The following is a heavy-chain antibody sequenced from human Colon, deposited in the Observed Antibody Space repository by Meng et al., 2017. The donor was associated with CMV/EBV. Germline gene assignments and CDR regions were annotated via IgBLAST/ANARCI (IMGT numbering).Heavy chain of an antibody. Sequence: WKASGYPFTAYSIHWVRQAPGQGLEWMGRINPNSGGTNYGLKFQGRVTMTRDTSISTAYMELSWLRSDDTALYFCASELRDGDYIDFWGPGTLVTVSS. CDR1: GYPFTAYS. CDR2: INPNSGGT. CDR3: ASELRDGDYIDF. J-gene: IGHJ4*02. V-gene: IGHV1-2*06. D-gene: IGHD3-10*01.